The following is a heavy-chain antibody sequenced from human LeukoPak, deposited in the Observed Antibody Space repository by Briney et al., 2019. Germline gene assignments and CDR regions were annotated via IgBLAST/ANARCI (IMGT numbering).Heavy chain of an antibody. CDR3: ASRSTSCYYYYSGIDV. J-gene: IGHJ6*02. CDR1: GFTVSSNY. CDR2: IYIGGST. Sequence: GGSLRLSCAASGFTVSSNYMSWVRQAPGKGLEWVSVIYIGGSTYYADSVKGRFTISRDNSKNTLYLQMNRLRAEDTAVYYCASRSTSCYYYYSGIDVWGQGTTVTVSS. D-gene: IGHD2-2*01. V-gene: IGHV3-66*02.